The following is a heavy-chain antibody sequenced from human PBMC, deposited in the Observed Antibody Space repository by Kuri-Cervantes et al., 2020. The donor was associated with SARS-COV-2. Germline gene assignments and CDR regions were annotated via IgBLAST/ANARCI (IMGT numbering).Heavy chain of an antibody. D-gene: IGHD5-24*01. CDR1: GGSISSYY. Sequence: SETLSLTCTVSGGSISSYYWSWIRQPAGKGLEWIGRIYTSGSTNYNPSLKSRVTISVDMSRNQFSLRLTSVNAADTAVYFCARGSVPHSPPMGYWGQGTLVNVSS. CDR2: IYTSGST. J-gene: IGHJ4*02. CDR3: ARGSVPHSPPMGY. V-gene: IGHV4-4*07.